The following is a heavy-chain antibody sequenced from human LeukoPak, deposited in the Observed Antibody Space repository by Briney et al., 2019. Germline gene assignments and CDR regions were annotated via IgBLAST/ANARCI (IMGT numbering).Heavy chain of an antibody. V-gene: IGHV3-11*05. CDR3: ARALYYYDSSGYGYFDY. Sequence: GGSLRLSCAASGFTFSDYYMSWIRQAPGKGLEWVSYISSSSSYTNYADSVKGRFTISRDNAKNSLYLQVNSLRAEDTAVYYCARALYYYDSSGYGYFDYWGQGALVTVSS. J-gene: IGHJ4*02. CDR2: ISSSSSYT. D-gene: IGHD3-22*01. CDR1: GFTFSDYY.